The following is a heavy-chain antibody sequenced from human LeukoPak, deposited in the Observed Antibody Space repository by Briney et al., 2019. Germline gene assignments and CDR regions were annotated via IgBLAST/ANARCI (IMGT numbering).Heavy chain of an antibody. CDR3: ARHYVDCGGDCSWFDT. Sequence: GESLKISCKGSGYSFTDYWIGWVRQMPGKGLEWMGIIYPGDSETLYSPSFQGQATISVDKSISTAYLQWSSLKASDTAMFYCARHYVDCGGDCSWFDTWGQGTLVTVSS. J-gene: IGHJ5*02. CDR1: GYSFTDYW. V-gene: IGHV5-51*01. D-gene: IGHD2-21*02. CDR2: IYPGDSET.